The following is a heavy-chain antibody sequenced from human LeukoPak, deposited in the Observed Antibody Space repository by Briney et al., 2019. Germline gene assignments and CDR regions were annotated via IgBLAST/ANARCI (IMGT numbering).Heavy chain of an antibody. CDR3: ARALKQWLDTRRAYDAFDI. J-gene: IGHJ3*02. D-gene: IGHD6-19*01. Sequence: GGSLRLSCAASGFTFSDYYMSWIRQAPGKGLEWVSYISSSGSTIYYADSVKGRFTISRDNAKNTLYLQMNSLRAEDTAVYYCARALKQWLDTRRAYDAFDIWGQGTMVTVSS. CDR1: GFTFSDYY. CDR2: ISSSGSTI. V-gene: IGHV3-11*04.